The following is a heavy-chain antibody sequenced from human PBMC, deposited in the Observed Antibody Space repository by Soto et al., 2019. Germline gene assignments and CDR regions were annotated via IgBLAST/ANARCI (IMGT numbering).Heavy chain of an antibody. CDR2: ISYDGSNK. D-gene: IGHD5-12*01. CDR1: GFTLSSYA. CDR3: ASGVEMATMSFDY. J-gene: IGHJ4*02. Sequence: PGGSLRLSCAASGFTLSSYAMHRVRQAPGKGLEWVAVISYDGSNKYYADSVKGRFTISRDNSKNTLYLQMNSLRAEDTAVYYCASGVEMATMSFDYWGQGTLVTVSS. V-gene: IGHV3-30-3*01.